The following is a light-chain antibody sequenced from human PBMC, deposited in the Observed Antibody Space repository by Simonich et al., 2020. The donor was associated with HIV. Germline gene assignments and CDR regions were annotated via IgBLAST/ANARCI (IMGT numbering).Light chain of an antibody. CDR2: DAS. Sequence: EIVLTQSPATLSLSPGGRATLSCRASQSVSSYLAWYQQKPGQAPRLLLYDASNRATGIPARFSGSGSGTDFTLTISSLEPEDFAVYYCQQRSNWPLTFGGGTKVEIK. J-gene: IGKJ4*01. CDR3: QQRSNWPLT. CDR1: QSVSSY. V-gene: IGKV3-11*01.